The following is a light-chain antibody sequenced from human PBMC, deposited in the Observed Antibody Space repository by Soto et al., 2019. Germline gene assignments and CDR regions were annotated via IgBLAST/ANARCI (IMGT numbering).Light chain of an antibody. CDR1: QSISTY. CDR3: QQAHTTFT. V-gene: IGKV1-39*01. Sequence: DIQITQSPSSLSASVVDRVTITCRASQSISTYLNWYQQKPGKVPKLLIYAASSLQSGVPSRFSGSGSGTDFTMTISSLQPEDFAPYCCQQAHTTFTFGGETKVDIK. J-gene: IGKJ4*01. CDR2: AAS.